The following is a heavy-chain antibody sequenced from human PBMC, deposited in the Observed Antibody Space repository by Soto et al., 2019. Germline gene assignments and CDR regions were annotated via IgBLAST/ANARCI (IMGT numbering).Heavy chain of an antibody. V-gene: IGHV1-18*01. CDR3: ARDCPINYYGAGIEMGVDY. J-gene: IGHJ4*02. D-gene: IGHD3-10*01. Sequence: VQLVQSGAEVKKPGASVKVSCKASGYTFNSYGISWVRQAPGQGLEWMGWISAYNGNTNYAQKLQGRVTMTTDTSPSTAYMELRSLRSDDTAVYYCARDCPINYYGAGIEMGVDYWGQGTLVTVSS. CDR2: ISAYNGNT. CDR1: GYTFNSYG.